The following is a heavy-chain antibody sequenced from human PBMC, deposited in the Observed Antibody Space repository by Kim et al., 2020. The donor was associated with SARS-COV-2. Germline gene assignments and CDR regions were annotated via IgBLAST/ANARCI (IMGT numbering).Heavy chain of an antibody. D-gene: IGHD7-27*01. CDR3: ARDGDQVYNWFDP. Sequence: YAQKVQRRVTIPADASTSTAYMELSSLRSEDTAVYYCARDGDQVYNWFDPWGQGTLVTVSS. J-gene: IGHJ5*02. V-gene: IGHV1-69*01.